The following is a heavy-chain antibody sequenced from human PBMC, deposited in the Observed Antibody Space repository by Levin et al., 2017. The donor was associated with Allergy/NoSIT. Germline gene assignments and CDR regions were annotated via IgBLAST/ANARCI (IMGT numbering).Heavy chain of an antibody. CDR1: GGSFSGYY. CDR2: INHSGST. V-gene: IGHV4-34*01. D-gene: IGHD3-10*01. Sequence: GSLRLSCAVYGGSFSGYYWSWIRQPPGKGLEWIGEINHSGSTNYNPSLKSRVTISVDTSKNQFSLKLSSVTAADTAVYYCARFAMVRGVIKANSSPYWGQGTLVTVSS. CDR3: ARFAMVRGVIKANSSPY. J-gene: IGHJ4*02.